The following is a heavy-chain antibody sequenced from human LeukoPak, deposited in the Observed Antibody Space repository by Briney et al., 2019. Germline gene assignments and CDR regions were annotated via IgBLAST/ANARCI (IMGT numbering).Heavy chain of an antibody. CDR2: ISLTGLT. V-gene: IGHV4-4*02. J-gene: IGHJ4*02. CDR1: GGSISNTNW. Sequence: SETLSLTCGVSGGSISNTNWWSWVRQPPGQGLEWIGEISLTGLTHYNPSLESRVTVSLDKSKNQLSLNLTFVTAADTAVYYCSRENGAFSPFGYWGQGTLVTVLS. CDR3: SRENGAFSPFGY. D-gene: IGHD2-8*01.